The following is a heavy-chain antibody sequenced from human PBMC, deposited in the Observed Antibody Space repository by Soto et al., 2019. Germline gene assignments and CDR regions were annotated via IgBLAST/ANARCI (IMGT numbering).Heavy chain of an antibody. J-gene: IGHJ5*02. CDR3: ARSVVPAAGWFDP. CDR2: IYSGGST. V-gene: IGHV3-53*01. Sequence: PGGSLRLSCAASGFTVSSNYMSWVRQAPGKGLEWVSVIYSGGSTYYADSVKGRFTISRDNSKNTLYLQMNSLRAEDTAVYYCARSVVPAAGWFDPWGQGTLVTVSS. D-gene: IGHD2-2*01. CDR1: GFTVSSNY.